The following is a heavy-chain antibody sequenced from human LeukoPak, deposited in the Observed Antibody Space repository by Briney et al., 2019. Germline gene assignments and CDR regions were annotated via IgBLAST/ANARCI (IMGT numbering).Heavy chain of an antibody. CDR1: GFTVSSNY. CDR3: ARPQSSSGYYWPFDD. J-gene: IGHJ4*02. Sequence: PGGSLRLSCAASGFTVSSNYMSWVRQAPGKGLEWVSVIYSGGSTYYAGSVKGRYTISRDNSKNTLYLQMNSLRAEDTAVYYCARPQSSSGYYWPFDDWGQGTLVTVSS. CDR2: IYSGGST. D-gene: IGHD3-22*01. V-gene: IGHV3-53*01.